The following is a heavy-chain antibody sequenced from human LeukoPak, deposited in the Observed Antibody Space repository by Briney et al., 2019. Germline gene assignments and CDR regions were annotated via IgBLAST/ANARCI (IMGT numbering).Heavy chain of an antibody. CDR1: GGSISSYY. CDR2: IYYSGNT. J-gene: IGHJ4*02. CDR3: ARDLQQLVQVLFDY. V-gene: IGHV4-39*07. D-gene: IGHD6-13*01. Sequence: PSETLSLTCTVSGGSISSYYWGWIRQPPGKGLEWIGSIYYSGNTYYNPSLKSRITISVDTSKNQFSLKLSSVTAADTAVYYCARDLQQLVQVLFDYWGQGTLVTVSS.